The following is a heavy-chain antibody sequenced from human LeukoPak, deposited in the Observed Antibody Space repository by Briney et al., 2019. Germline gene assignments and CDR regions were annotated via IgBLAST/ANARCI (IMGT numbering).Heavy chain of an antibody. V-gene: IGHV4-39*01. CDR3: ARGHRGYSYARPFDY. CDR2: IYYSGST. CDR1: GGSISSSSYY. J-gene: IGHJ4*02. D-gene: IGHD5-18*01. Sequence: SETLSLTCTVSGGSISSSSYYWGWIRQPPGKGLEWIGSIYYSGSTYYNPSLKSRVTISVDTSKNQFSLKLSSVTAADTAVYYCARGHRGYSYARPFDYWGQGTLVTVSS.